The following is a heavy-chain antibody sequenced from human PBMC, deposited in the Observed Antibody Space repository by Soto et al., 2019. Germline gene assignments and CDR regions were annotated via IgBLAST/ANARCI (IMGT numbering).Heavy chain of an antibody. Sequence: QVQLVQSGAEVKKPGSSVKVSCKDSGGTFSTYSMFWVRQAPGQGLEWMGRIIPMLGVRNYAQRFQDRVTLTADKATATVRMELSSLRSEDTALYYCTLGSWSGKVFDIWGQGTMVTVSS. D-gene: IGHD6-13*01. CDR1: GGTFSTYS. CDR3: TLGSWSGKVFDI. CDR2: IIPMLGVR. V-gene: IGHV1-69*02. J-gene: IGHJ3*02.